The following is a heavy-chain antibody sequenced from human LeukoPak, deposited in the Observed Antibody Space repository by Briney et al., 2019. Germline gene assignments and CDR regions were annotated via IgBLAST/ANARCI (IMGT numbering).Heavy chain of an antibody. CDR3: ARGNSGSYYAGPGSYFDY. CDR2: INPSGGST. D-gene: IGHD1-26*01. J-gene: IGHJ4*02. V-gene: IGHV1-46*01. CDR1: GYTFTSYY. Sequence: ASVKVSCKASGYTFTSYYMHWVRQAPGQGLEWMGIINPSGGSTSYAQKFQGRVTMTRDTSTSTVYMELSSLRSEDTAVYYCARGNSGSYYAGPGSYFDYWGQGTLVTVSS.